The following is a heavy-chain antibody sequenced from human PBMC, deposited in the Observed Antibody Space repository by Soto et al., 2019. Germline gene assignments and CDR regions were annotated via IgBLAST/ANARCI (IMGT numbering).Heavy chain of an antibody. D-gene: IGHD2-15*01. Sequence: QVQLQQWGAGLLKPSETLSLTCAVYGGSFSGYSWTWIRQPPGKGLEWIGEINHSGSTNYNPSLMSRVTISVDTSKTQFSLKVTSVTAADTAVYYCARGKTYCSSGFCYEQLDYWGQGTLVTVSS. CDR2: INHSGST. V-gene: IGHV4-34*01. CDR3: ARGKTYCSSGFCYEQLDY. CDR1: GGSFSGYS. J-gene: IGHJ4*02.